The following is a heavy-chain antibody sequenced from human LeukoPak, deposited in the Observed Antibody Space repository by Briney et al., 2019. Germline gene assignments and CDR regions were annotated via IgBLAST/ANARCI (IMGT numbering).Heavy chain of an antibody. CDR2: IKQDGSVK. J-gene: IGHJ6*03. CDR3: ARSPRYYYYYMDV. CDR1: GFTFNNYW. Sequence: GGSLRLSCAASGFTFNNYWMSWVRQAPGRGLEWVANIKQDGSVKYYVDSVKGRFTISRDNAKNSLYLQMNSLRAGDTSVYYCARSPRYYYYYMDVWGKGTTVTVSS. V-gene: IGHV3-7*01.